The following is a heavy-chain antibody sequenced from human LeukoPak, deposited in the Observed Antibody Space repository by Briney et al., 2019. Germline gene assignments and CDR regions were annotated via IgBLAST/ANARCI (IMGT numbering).Heavy chain of an antibody. CDR3: ARGENSGLFDY. CDR1: GYTFTTYF. Sequence: ASVTVSCKASGYTFTTYFIHWVRQAPGQGLEWMGMINPSGGGTTYAQNFQGRVTMTRDTSTSTVYKDLSSLRSEDTALYYCARGENSGLFDYWGQGTLVTVSS. CDR2: INPSGGGT. D-gene: IGHD3-10*01. J-gene: IGHJ4*02. V-gene: IGHV1-46*01.